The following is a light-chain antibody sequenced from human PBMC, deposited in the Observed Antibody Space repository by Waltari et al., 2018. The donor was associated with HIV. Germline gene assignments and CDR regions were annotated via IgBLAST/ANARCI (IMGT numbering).Light chain of an antibody. CDR2: RNN. J-gene: IGLJ3*02. CDR1: SSTTGSHF. Sequence: QSVLTQPPSASGTPGQRVTISCSGCSSTTGSHFVYWSQQVAGTTPKLLIFRNNKRPSGVPDRFSGSKSGTSASLSISGLRPEDEADYYCATWDDSSSGSWVFGGGTKVTVL. CDR3: ATWDDSSSGSWV. V-gene: IGLV1-47*01.